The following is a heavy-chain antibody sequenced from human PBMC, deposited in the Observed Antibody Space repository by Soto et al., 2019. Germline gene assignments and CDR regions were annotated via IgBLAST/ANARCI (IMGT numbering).Heavy chain of an antibody. V-gene: IGHV1-69*01. CDR2: IIPIFGTA. D-gene: IGHD3-22*01. Sequence: QVQLVQSGAEVKKPGSSVKVSCKASGGTFSSYAISWVRQAPGQGLEWMGGIIPIFGTANYAQKFQGRVTITADESTSTAYMDLSSLRSEDTAVYYCARGLISSGHYYESSAFDYWGQGTLVTVSS. J-gene: IGHJ4*02. CDR3: ARGLISSGHYYESSAFDY. CDR1: GGTFSSYA.